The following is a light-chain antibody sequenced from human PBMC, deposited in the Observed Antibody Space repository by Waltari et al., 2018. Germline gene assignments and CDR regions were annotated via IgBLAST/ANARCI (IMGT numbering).Light chain of an antibody. CDR1: QSINTW. Sequence: DIPMTQSPSTLSASVGDRVTITCRASQSINTWLAWYQQKPGKAPKLLIYKASSLKSGVPSRFSGSGSGTEFTLTISSLQPDDCATYYCQQYNRLRTFGQGTKVEIK. CDR2: KAS. CDR3: QQYNRLRT. J-gene: IGKJ1*01. V-gene: IGKV1-5*03.